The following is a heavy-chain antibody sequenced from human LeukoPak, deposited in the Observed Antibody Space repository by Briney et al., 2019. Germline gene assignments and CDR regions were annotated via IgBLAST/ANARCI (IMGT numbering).Heavy chain of an antibody. D-gene: IGHD6-13*01. J-gene: IGHJ4*02. Sequence: GGSLRLSCAASGLTVSTNYMSWVRQAPGKGLEWVSVIYSGGSTDYTDSVKGRFIISRDNSKNMLYLQMNSLRAEDTAVYYCARGRAAKNYFDYWGQGTLVTVSS. CDR3: ARGRAAKNYFDY. CDR2: IYSGGST. V-gene: IGHV3-53*01. CDR1: GLTVSTNY.